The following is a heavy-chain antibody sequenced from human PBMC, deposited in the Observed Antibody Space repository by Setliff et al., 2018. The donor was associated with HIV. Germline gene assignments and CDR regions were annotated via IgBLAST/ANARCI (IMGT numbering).Heavy chain of an antibody. CDR3: ARSSREWELTLLDY. CDR1: GLTFSSYA. J-gene: IGHJ4*02. D-gene: IGHD1-26*01. CDR2: ISGSDYST. Sequence: GGSLRLSCAASGLTFSSYAMSWVRQAPGKGLEWVSVISGSDYSTHYADSVKGRFTISRENAKNSLYLQMNSLRAGDTAVYYCARSSREWELTLLDYWGQGTLVTVSS. V-gene: IGHV3-23*01.